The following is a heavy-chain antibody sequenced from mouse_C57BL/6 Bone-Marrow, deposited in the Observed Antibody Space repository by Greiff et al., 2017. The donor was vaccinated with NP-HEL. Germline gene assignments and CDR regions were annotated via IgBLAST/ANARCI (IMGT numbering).Heavy chain of an antibody. Sequence: EVQLVESGGGLVKPGGSLKLSCAASGFTFSSYAMSWVRQTPEKRLEWVATISDGGSYTYYPDNVKGRFTISRDNAKNNLYLQMSQLRAEDTAMYYCARLLRLAWFAYWGQGTLVTVSA. CDR2: ISDGGSYT. J-gene: IGHJ3*01. CDR1: GFTFSSYA. CDR3: ARLLRLAWFAY. V-gene: IGHV5-4*01. D-gene: IGHD1-2*01.